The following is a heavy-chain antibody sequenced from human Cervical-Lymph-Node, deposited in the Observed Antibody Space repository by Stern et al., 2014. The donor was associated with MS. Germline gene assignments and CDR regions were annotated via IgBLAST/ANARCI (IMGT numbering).Heavy chain of an antibody. Sequence: QLQLQDSGPGLVKPSGTLSLTCTISGGSMKSRSYYWVWIRQPPGKGLEWIGSVDYDGSTYYNPSLTSRVTISEDTCKNQFSPEVSSATAADTAVYYCARSQDIVVVSAATVEGYYYFGMDVWGQGTTVTVSS. CDR3: ARSQDIVVVSAATVEGYYYFGMDV. V-gene: IGHV4-39*01. D-gene: IGHD2-2*01. J-gene: IGHJ6*02. CDR2: VDYDGST. CDR1: GGSMKSRSYY.